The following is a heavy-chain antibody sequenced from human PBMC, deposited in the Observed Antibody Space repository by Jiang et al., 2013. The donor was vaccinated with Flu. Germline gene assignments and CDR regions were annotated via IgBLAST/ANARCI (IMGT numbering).Heavy chain of an antibody. CDR2: TFFSGNT. CDR3: ARLGRTSGWY. Sequence: PGLVKPSETLSLTCTVSGGSISTSSYYWGWIRQSPGKGLEWIGNTFFSGNTYYNPSLTSRVIISMDTSKNQLSLQLNSMTAADTAVYYCARLGRTSGWYSGRGILVTVSS. V-gene: IGHV4-39*01. CDR1: GGSISTSSYY. D-gene: IGHD6-19*01. J-gene: IGHJ4*02.